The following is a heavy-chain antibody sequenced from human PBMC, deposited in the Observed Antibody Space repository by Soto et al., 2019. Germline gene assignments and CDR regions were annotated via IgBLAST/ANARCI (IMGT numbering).Heavy chain of an antibody. CDR2: ISAYNGNT. D-gene: IGHD3-3*01. Sequence: QVQLVQSGAAVKKPGASVKVSCKAAGYTFTSYGISWVRQAPGQGLEWMGWISAYNGNTNYAQKLQGRVTMTTGTCNSTAYRELRVLRFDDSAVYYSARAPHYDCRSSCRDSISFDPWGQGTLVAAS. CDR1: GYTFTSYG. CDR3: ARAPHYDCRSSCRDSISFDP. J-gene: IGHJ5*02. V-gene: IGHV1-18*04.